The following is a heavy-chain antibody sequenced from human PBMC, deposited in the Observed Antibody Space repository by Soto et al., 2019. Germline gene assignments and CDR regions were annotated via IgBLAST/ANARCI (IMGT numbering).Heavy chain of an antibody. CDR1: GFTFGSYG. D-gene: IGHD2-8*02. V-gene: IGHV3-30*18. CDR3: ANIRNVVYAHNAY. J-gene: IGHJ4*02. Sequence: TGGSLRLSCAASGFTFGSYGMHWVRQAPGKGLEWVAVISYDGSNKYYAGSVRGRFAISRDNSNNMLYLQMNSLRAEDTAVYYCANIRNVVYAHNAYWGQGTLVTVSS. CDR2: ISYDGSNK.